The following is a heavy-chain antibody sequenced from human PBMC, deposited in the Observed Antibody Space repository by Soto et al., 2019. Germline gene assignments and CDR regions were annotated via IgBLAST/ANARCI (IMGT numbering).Heavy chain of an antibody. CDR2: INPNSGGT. CDR1: GYTFTGYY. CDR3: ARAFVFCFCYFGDPFDAFDI. D-gene: IGHD2-21*01. V-gene: IGHV1-2*04. Sequence: ASVKVSCKASGYTFTGYYMHWVRQAPGQGLEWMGWINPNSGGTNYAQKFQGWVTMTRDTSISTAYMELSRLRSDDTAVYYCARAFVFCFCYFGDPFDAFDISGQRTMVTVS. J-gene: IGHJ3*02.